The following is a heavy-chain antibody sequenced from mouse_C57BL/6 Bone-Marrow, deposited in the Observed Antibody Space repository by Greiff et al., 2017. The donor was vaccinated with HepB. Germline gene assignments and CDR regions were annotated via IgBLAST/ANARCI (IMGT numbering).Heavy chain of an antibody. CDR1: GYTFTSYW. CDR3: ARNYYGAAY. D-gene: IGHD1-1*01. CDR2: IDPSDSYT. Sequence: QVQLQQPGAELVRPGTSVKLSCKASGYTFTSYWMHWVKQRPGQGLEWIGVIDPSDSYTNYNQKFKGKATLTVDTSSSTAYMQLSSLTSEDSAVYYCARNYYGAAYGGQGTLVTVSA. J-gene: IGHJ3*01. V-gene: IGHV1-59*01.